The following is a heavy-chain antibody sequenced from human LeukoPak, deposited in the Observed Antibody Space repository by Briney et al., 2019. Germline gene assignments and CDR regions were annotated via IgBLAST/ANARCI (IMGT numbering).Heavy chain of an antibody. J-gene: IGHJ6*03. CDR2: IYHSGST. CDR3: ARLRFDSPYYYYYMDV. CDR1: GYSISSGYY. V-gene: IGHV4-38-2*02. D-gene: IGHD3-3*01. Sequence: SETLSLTCTVSGYSISSGYYLGWIRQPPGKGLEWIGSIYHSGSTYYNPSLKSRVTISVDTSKNHFSLKLSSVTAADTAVYYCARLRFDSPYYYYYMDVWGKGTTVTVSS.